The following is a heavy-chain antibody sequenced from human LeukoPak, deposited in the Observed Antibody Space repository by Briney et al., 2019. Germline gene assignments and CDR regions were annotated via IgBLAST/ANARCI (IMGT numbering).Heavy chain of an antibody. J-gene: IGHJ4*02. V-gene: IGHV4-34*01. D-gene: IGHD6-19*01. Sequence: PSETLSLTCAVYGGSFSGYYWSWIRQPPGKGLEWIGEINHSGSTNYNPSLKSRVTISVDTSKNQFPLKLSSVTAADTAVYYCARGLEYSSGHHGLDYWGQGTLVTVSS. CDR3: ARGLEYSSGHHGLDY. CDR2: INHSGST. CDR1: GGSFSGYY.